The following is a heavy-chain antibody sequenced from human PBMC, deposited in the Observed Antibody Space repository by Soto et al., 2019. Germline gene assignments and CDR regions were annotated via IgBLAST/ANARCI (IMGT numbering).Heavy chain of an antibody. V-gene: IGHV4-4*02. CDR3: ARCYGSGSSYYYYYGMDV. Sequence: SETLSLTCAVSGGSIISSNCWSVLRQAPGKGLEWIGEIYHSGSTNYNPSLKSRVTISVDKSKNQFSLKLSSVTAADTAVYYCARCYGSGSSYYYYYGMDVWGQGTTVTVSS. CDR1: GGSIISSNC. D-gene: IGHD3-10*01. CDR2: IYHSGST. J-gene: IGHJ6*02.